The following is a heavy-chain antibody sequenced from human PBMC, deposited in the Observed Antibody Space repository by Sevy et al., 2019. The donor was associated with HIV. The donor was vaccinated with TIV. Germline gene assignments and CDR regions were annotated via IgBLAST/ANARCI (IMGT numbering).Heavy chain of an antibody. D-gene: IGHD3-22*01. V-gene: IGHV3-23*01. CDR1: GFTFYNYA. CDR3: AGARYDSSGSFDAFDI. CDR2: IFRSGETT. J-gene: IGHJ3*02. Sequence: GGSLRLSCAASGFTFYNYAMNWVRQAPGKGLEWVSTIFRSGETTYYADSVKARFTISRDNSKNTLYLQMNSLRTEDTALYYCAGARYDSSGSFDAFDIWSQGTMVTVSS.